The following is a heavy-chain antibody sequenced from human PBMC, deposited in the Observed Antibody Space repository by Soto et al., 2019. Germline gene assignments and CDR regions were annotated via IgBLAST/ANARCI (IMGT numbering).Heavy chain of an antibody. D-gene: IGHD3-10*01. CDR3: ARGDRGGSGSPASYYDSGLDV. V-gene: IGHV3-23*01. Sequence: DVQLLESGGHLVQPGGSLRLSCAASGFTFSSYAMSWVRQAPGKGLEWVSRVSAGGDMTYYSDSVKGRFTISRDNSNNALFLQINSLRIEDTALYYCARGDRGGSGSPASYYDSGLDVWGQGTMVTVS. CDR2: VSAGGDMT. J-gene: IGHJ6*02. CDR1: GFTFSSYA.